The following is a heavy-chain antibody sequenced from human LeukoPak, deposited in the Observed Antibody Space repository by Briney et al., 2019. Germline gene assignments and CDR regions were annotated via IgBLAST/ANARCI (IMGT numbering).Heavy chain of an antibody. Sequence: VASVKVSCKASGGTFSSYAISWVRQAPGQGLEWMGRIIPILGIANYAQKFQGRVTITADKSTSTAYMELSSLRSEDTAVYYYARDRADRGNLPHDYWGQGTLVTVSS. CDR2: IIPILGIA. J-gene: IGHJ4*02. D-gene: IGHD1-14*01. V-gene: IGHV1-69*04. CDR1: GGTFSSYA. CDR3: ARDRADRGNLPHDY.